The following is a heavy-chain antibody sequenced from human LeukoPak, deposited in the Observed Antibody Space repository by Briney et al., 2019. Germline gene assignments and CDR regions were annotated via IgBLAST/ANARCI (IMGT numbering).Heavy chain of an antibody. CDR1: GFTFSNFW. J-gene: IGHJ5*02. CDR3: ARDGCTSTTCSTLGGFSS. Sequence: GGSLRLSCAASGFTFSNFWMSWVRQAPGKGLEWVANIKQDGFEKYYVDSVRGRFTISRDNAENSLSLQMNSLRAEDTAVYYCARDGCTSTTCSTLGGFSSWGQGTLVTVSS. V-gene: IGHV3-7*01. D-gene: IGHD2-2*01. CDR2: IKQDGFEK.